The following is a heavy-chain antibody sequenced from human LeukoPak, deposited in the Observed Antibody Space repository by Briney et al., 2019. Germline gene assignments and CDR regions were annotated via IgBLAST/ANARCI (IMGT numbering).Heavy chain of an antibody. D-gene: IGHD6-19*01. V-gene: IGHV4-34*01. CDR2: INHSGST. Sequence: PSETLSLTCAVYGGSFSGYYWSWIRQPPGKGLEWIGEINHSGSTNYNPSLKSRVTISVDTSKNQFSLKLSSVTAADTAVYYCARLRYSSGWYPYYYYMDVWGKGTTVTVSS. CDR1: GGSFSGYY. J-gene: IGHJ6*03. CDR3: ARLRYSSGWYPYYYYMDV.